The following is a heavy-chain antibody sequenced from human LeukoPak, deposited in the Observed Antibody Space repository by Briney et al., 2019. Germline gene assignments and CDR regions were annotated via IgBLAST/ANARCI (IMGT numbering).Heavy chain of an antibody. D-gene: IGHD3-10*01. CDR3: ARDDGGFGELRY. CDR2: ISAYNGNT. CDR1: GYTFTGYY. V-gene: IGHV1-18*04. Sequence: GASVKVSCKASGYTFTGYYMHWVRQAPGQGLEWMGWISAYNGNTNYAQKLQGRVTMTTDTSTSTAYMELRSLTFDDTAVYYCARDDGGFGELRYWGQGTLVTVSS. J-gene: IGHJ4*02.